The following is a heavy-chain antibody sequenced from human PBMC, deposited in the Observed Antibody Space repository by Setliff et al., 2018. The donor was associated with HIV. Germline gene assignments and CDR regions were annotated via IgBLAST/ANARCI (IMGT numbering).Heavy chain of an antibody. Sequence: SETLSLTCIVSGGSISSSSSYWGWIRLPPGKGLEWIGSMYYSGNTYYNPSLKSRVTISVDKSKNHFSLNLNSVTAADTAVYYCARGSDLAARVYFDYWGQGTLVTVSS. J-gene: IGHJ4*02. V-gene: IGHV4-39*07. D-gene: IGHD6-6*01. CDR1: GGSISSSSSY. CDR2: MYYSGNT. CDR3: ARGSDLAARVYFDY.